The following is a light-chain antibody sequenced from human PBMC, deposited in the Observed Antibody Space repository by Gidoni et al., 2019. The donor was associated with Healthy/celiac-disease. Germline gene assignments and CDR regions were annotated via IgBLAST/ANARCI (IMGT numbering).Light chain of an antibody. V-gene: IGLV2-11*01. CDR3: CSYAGSYTWM. CDR1: SSDVGGYNY. CDR2: DVS. J-gene: IGLJ3*02. Sequence: QSALTQPRSVSGSPGQSVTISCTGTSSDVGGYNYVSWYQQHPGKAPKLMIYDVSKRPSGVPDGFSGSKSGNTASLTISGLQGEDEADYYCCSYAGSYTWMFGGGTKLTVL.